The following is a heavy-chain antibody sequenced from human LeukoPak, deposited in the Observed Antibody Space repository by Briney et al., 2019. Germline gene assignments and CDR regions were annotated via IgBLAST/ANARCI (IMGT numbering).Heavy chain of an antibody. CDR2: ISYDGSNK. CDR3: AREHSGYDFPGRDYYYMDV. J-gene: IGHJ6*03. D-gene: IGHD5-12*01. V-gene: IGHV3-30*04. CDR1: GFTFSSYA. Sequence: GGSLRLSCAASGFTFSSYAMHWVRQAPGKGLEWVAVISYDGSNKYYADSVKGRFTISRDNSKNTLYLQMNSLRAEDTAVYYCAREHSGYDFPGRDYYYMDVWGKGTTVTVSS.